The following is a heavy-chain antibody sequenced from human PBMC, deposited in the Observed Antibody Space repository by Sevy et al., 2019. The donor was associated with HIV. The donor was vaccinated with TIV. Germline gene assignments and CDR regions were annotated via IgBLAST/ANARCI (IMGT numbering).Heavy chain of an antibody. CDR3: ARDRPQSYYDFWSGHTTHYGMDV. V-gene: IGHV1-18*04. CDR1: GYTFTSYG. Sequence: ASVKVSCKASGYTFTSYGISWVRQAPGQGLEWMGWISAYNGNTNYAKRLQGRVTMTTDTSTRTAYMELRSLRSDDTAVYYCARDRPQSYYDFWSGHTTHYGMDVWGQGTTVTVSS. J-gene: IGHJ6*02. CDR2: ISAYNGNT. D-gene: IGHD3-3*01.